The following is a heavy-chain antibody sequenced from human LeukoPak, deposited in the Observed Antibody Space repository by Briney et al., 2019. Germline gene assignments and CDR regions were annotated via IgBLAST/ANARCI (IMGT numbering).Heavy chain of an antibody. V-gene: IGHV3-30*19. Sequence: GGSLRLSCAASGFTFSSYAMHWVRQAPGKGREWVAIISYDGTNKYYAAVVKGPFTISRDNSKNTLYLQMNSLRAEDTAVYYCARDDPYSSGWYIVFDIWGQGTMVTVSS. CDR2: ISYDGTNK. CDR1: GFTFSSYA. D-gene: IGHD6-19*01. CDR3: ARDDPYSSGWYIVFDI. J-gene: IGHJ3*02.